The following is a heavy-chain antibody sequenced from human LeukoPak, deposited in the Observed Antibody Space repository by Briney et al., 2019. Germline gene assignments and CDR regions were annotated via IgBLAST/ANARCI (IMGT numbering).Heavy chain of an antibody. D-gene: IGHD2-2*01. CDR3: ARVPIVVVPAAQKAFDI. Sequence: ASVKVSCKASGYTFTGYYMHWVRQAPGQGLEWMGWINPNSGGTNYAQKFQGRVTITRDTSISTAYMELSRLRSDDTAVYYCARVPIVVVPAAQKAFDIWGQGTMVTVSS. CDR1: GYTFTGYY. V-gene: IGHV1-2*02. J-gene: IGHJ3*02. CDR2: INPNSGGT.